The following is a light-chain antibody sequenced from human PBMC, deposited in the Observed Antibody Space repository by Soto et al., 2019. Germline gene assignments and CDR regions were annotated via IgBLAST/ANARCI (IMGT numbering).Light chain of an antibody. J-gene: IGKJ3*01. V-gene: IGKV3-20*01. CDR1: QSVSTNY. Sequence: EIVLTQSPATLSLSPGERATLSCRASQSVSTNYLAWYQQRPGQAPRLLIFGASYRATGIQDRFSGSGSGTEFTLTISRMEPKDCAVYYCQHYGSSPPEFTFGPGTKVDSK. CDR3: QHYGSSPPEFT. CDR2: GAS.